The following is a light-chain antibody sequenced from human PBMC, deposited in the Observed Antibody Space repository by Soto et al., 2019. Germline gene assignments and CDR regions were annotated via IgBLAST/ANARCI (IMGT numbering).Light chain of an antibody. J-gene: IGKJ1*01. V-gene: IGKV1-5*03. CDR2: KAS. CDR1: QSISTW. Sequence: DIQMTQSPSTLSASVGDRVTITCRASQSISTWLAWYQQKPGKAPKLLIYKASSLESGVPSEFSGSGSGTEFTHTISSLQPDDFATYYCQQYSTYPWTFGQGTKVEI. CDR3: QQYSTYPWT.